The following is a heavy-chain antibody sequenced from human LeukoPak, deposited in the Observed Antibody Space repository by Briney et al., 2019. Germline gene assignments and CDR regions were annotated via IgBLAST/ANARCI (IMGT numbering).Heavy chain of an antibody. CDR2: IYHSGST. CDR3: ASSTSYYYGMDV. V-gene: IGHV4-30-2*01. Sequence: IPSQTLSLTCAVSGGSISSGGYSWSWIRQPPGKGPEWIGYIYHSGSTYYNPSLKSRVTISVDRSKNQFSLKLSSVTAADTAVYYCASSTSYYYGMDVWGQGTTVTVSS. CDR1: GGSISSGGYS. J-gene: IGHJ6*02.